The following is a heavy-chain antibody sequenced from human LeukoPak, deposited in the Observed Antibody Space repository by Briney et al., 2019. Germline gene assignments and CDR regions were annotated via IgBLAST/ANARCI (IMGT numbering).Heavy chain of an antibody. D-gene: IGHD4-17*01. Sequence: ASVKVSCKASGYTFTSYDINWVRQAPGQGLEWMGIINPSGGSTSYAQKFQGRVTMTRDMSTSTVYMELSSLRSEDTAVYYCARDPSTVTTFDSFLYYFDYWGQGTLVTVSS. CDR1: GYTFTSYD. CDR3: ARDPSTVTTFDSFLYYFDY. CDR2: INPSGGST. J-gene: IGHJ4*02. V-gene: IGHV1-46*01.